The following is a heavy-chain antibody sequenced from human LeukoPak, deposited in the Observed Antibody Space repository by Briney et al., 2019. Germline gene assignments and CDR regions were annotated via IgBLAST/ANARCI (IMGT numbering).Heavy chain of an antibody. J-gene: IGHJ4*02. V-gene: IGHV4-59*01. CDR1: GVSISNYY. CDR3: ARGLQQLYHFDS. CDR2: ISYSGGA. D-gene: IGHD6-13*01. Sequence: PSETLALTCTVSGVSISNYYWNYIRQPPGKGLEWIGYISYSGGANYNPSLKTRVTISLDTSKNQSSLNLNSVTAADTAVYYCARGLQQLYHFDSWGRGTLVTVSS.